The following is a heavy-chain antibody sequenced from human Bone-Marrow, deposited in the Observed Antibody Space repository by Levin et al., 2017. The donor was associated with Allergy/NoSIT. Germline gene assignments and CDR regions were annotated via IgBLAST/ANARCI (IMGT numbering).Heavy chain of an antibody. CDR2: IYYSGST. V-gene: IGHV4-59*08. J-gene: IGHJ6*02. CDR3: ARKSGYSYGYYYYYGMDG. Sequence: PSETLSLTCTVSGGSISSYYWSWIRQPPGKGLEWIGYIYYSGSTNYNPSLKSRVTISVDTSKNQFSLKLSSVTAADTAVYYCARKSGYSYGYYYYYGMDGWGQGTTVTVSS. D-gene: IGHD5-18*01. CDR1: GGSISSYY.